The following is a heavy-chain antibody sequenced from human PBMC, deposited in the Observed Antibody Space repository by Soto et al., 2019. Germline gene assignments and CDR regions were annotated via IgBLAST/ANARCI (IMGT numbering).Heavy chain of an antibody. V-gene: IGHV3-23*01. CDR1: GFTFSSYA. D-gene: IGHD6-19*01. CDR3: AKGWAGTGMNDY. J-gene: IGHJ4*02. CDR2: ISGSGGST. Sequence: EVQLLESGGGLVQPGGSLRLSCAASGFTFSSYAMSWVRQAPGKGLEWVSAISGSGGSTYYADSVKGRFTISRDNSKNRLYLHMNSLRAEDTAVYYCAKGWAGTGMNDYWGQGTLVSVSS.